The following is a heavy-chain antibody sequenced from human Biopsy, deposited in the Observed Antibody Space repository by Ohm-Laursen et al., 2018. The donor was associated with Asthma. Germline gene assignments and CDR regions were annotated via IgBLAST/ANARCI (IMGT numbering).Heavy chain of an antibody. CDR2: ISVYNGNT. J-gene: IGHJ6*02. Sequence: GSSVKVSCKTSGYTFNSAGITWVRQAPGQGLEWMGWISVYNGNTKDAQKLQDRVTMITDTSTSTAYMELRSLRSDDTAVYFCARAVDYSHYYGIDVWGQGTTVTVS. V-gene: IGHV1-18*01. D-gene: IGHD3-10*01. CDR3: ARAVDYSHYYGIDV. CDR1: GYTFNSAG.